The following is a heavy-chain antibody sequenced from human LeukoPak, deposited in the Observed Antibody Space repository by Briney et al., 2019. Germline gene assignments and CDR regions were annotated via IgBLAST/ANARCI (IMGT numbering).Heavy chain of an antibody. D-gene: IGHD6-6*01. V-gene: IGHV4-4*07. CDR3: ASSLLPTYSSSSAGFDY. J-gene: IGHJ4*02. CDR2: IYTSGST. CDR1: GGSISSYY. Sequence: SETLSLTCTVSGGSISSYYWSWIRQPAGKGLEWIGRIYTSGSTNYNPSLKSRVTISVDTSKNQFSLKLSSVTAADTAVYYCASSLLPTYSSSSAGFDYWGQGTLVTVSS.